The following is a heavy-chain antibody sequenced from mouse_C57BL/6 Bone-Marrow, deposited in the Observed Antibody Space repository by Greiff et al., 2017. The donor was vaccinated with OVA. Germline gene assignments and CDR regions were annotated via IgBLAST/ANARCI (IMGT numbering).Heavy chain of an antibody. CDR2: IYPRSGNT. CDR3: ARYSIYYYGSSYDY. J-gene: IGHJ2*01. D-gene: IGHD1-1*01. CDR1: GYTFTSYG. Sequence: QVQLQQSGAELARPGASVKLSCKASGYTFTSYGISWVKQRTGQGLEWIGEIYPRSGNTYYNEKCKGKATLTADKSSSTAYMELRSLTSEDSAVYFCARYSIYYYGSSYDYWGQGTTLTVSS. V-gene: IGHV1-81*01.